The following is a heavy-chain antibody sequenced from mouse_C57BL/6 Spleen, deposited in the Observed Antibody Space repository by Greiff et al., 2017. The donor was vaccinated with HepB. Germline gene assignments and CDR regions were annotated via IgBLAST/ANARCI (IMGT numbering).Heavy chain of an antibody. V-gene: IGHV1-82*01. CDR2: IYPGDGDT. CDR3: ATHSSGFYYAMDY. J-gene: IGHJ4*01. Sequence: VHLVESGPELVKPGASVKISCKASGYAFSSSWMNWVKQRPGKGLEWIGRIYPGDGDTNYNGKFKGKATLTADKSSSTAYMQLSSLTSEDSAVYFCATHSSGFYYAMDYWGQGTSVTVSS. CDR1: GYAFSSSW. D-gene: IGHD3-2*02.